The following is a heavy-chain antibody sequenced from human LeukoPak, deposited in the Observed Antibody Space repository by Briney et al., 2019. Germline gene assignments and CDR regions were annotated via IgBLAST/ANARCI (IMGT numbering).Heavy chain of an antibody. CDR3: LKDVAAYPDAFDI. CDR1: GFTFSSYA. V-gene: IGHV3-64D*06. Sequence: GGSLRLSCSASGFTFSSYAMHWVRQAPGKGLEYVSAISSNGGSTYYADSVKGRFTISRDNSKNTLYLQMSSLRAEDTAVYYCLKDVAAYPDAFDIWGQGTMVTVSS. D-gene: IGHD6-13*01. J-gene: IGHJ3*02. CDR2: ISSNGGST.